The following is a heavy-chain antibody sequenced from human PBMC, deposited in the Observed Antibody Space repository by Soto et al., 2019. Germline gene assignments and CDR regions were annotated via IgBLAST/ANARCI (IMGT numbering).Heavy chain of an antibody. CDR2: ISVSVGST. CDR3: AKRDVPHSTSNAYFYDH. D-gene: IGHD2-21*02. J-gene: IGHJ4*02. CDR1: GFPFAPST. V-gene: IGHV3-23*01. Sequence: GGSLRLSCRVSGFPFAPSTMSWVRQAPGKGLEWVSTISVSVGSTYSADSVQGRFTVSSDISDNTLFLRMTSLTADDTAVYFCAKRDVPHSTSNAYFYDHWGRGVLVTVSS.